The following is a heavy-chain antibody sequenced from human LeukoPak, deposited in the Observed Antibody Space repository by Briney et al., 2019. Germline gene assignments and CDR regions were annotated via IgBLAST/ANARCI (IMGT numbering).Heavy chain of an antibody. J-gene: IGHJ4*02. Sequence: PGGSLRLSCAASGFTFSSFWMTWVRQAPGKGLEWVANINQDGSNKYYVDSVKGRFTISRDNPKNSLFLLMNSLRAEDTAVYYCVSGYNYALHFWGQGTPLTVSS. CDR1: GFTFSSFW. CDR3: VSGYNYALHF. CDR2: INQDGSNK. D-gene: IGHD5-18*01. V-gene: IGHV3-7*02.